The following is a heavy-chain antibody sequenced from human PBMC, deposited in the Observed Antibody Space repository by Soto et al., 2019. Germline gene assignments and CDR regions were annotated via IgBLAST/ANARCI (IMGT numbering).Heavy chain of an antibody. CDR2: IYPSDSDT. V-gene: IGHV5-51*01. CDR3: ARGGVSTRTFDY. Sequence: GESLKISCKGSVYNFAGYWIAWVRQMPGKGLELMGIIYPSDSDTRYRPSFQGQVTISADKSLSSAYLQWSSLRASDTAMYYCARGGVSTRTFDYWGQGTPVTVSS. CDR1: VYNFAGYW. J-gene: IGHJ4*02. D-gene: IGHD3-3*01.